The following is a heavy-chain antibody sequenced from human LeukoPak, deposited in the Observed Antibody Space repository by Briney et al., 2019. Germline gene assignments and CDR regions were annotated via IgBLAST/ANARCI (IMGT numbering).Heavy chain of an antibody. CDR1: GFTFRRSA. V-gene: IGHV3-30*04. J-gene: IGHJ4*02. CDR2: ISYDGVNT. Sequence: PGGSLRLSCTASGFTFRRSAMHWVRQAPGKGLECVAVISYDGVNTYYADSVKGRFTISRDNSKNTVFLQMSSLRHEDTAVYFCARDLGLAVASSWGGLDYWGQGTLVTVSS. D-gene: IGHD6-19*01. CDR3: ARDLGLAVASSWGGLDY.